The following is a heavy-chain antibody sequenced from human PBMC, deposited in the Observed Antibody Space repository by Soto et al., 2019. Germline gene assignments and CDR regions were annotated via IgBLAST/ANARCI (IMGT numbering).Heavy chain of an antibody. CDR2: IYYSGST. Sequence: SETLSLTCTVSGDSISSRYDYWGWIRQPPGKGLEWIGSIYYSGSTYYNPSLKSRVTISVDTPKNQFSLKLSSVTAADTAVYYCARQRWRNGMDVWGQGTTVTVSS. D-gene: IGHD4-17*01. CDR1: GDSISSRYDY. CDR3: ARQRWRNGMDV. V-gene: IGHV4-39*01. J-gene: IGHJ6*02.